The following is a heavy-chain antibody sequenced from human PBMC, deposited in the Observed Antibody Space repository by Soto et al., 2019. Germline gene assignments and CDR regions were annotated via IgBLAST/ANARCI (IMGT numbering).Heavy chain of an antibody. J-gene: IGHJ6*02. D-gene: IGHD2-2*01. CDR2: IWYDGSNK. CDR1: GFTFSSYG. CDR3: ASDERYCSSTSCSTRGYYGMDV. Sequence: QVQLVESGGGVVQPGRSLRLSCAASGFTFSSYGMHWVRQAPGKGLEWVAVIWYDGSNKYYADSVKGRFTISRDNSKNTLYLKMNSLRAEDTAVYYCASDERYCSSTSCSTRGYYGMDVWGQGTTVTVSS. V-gene: IGHV3-33*01.